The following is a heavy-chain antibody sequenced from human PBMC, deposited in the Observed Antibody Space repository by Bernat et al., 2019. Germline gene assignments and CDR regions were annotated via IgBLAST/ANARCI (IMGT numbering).Heavy chain of an antibody. Sequence: EVQLLESGGGFIQPGGSLRLSCAASGFTFSSYAMTWVRQAPGKGLEWVSAISGTGATTYYADSVKGRFTISSDNSKNTVYLQMNSLGVEDTAVYYCAKAGGRRFGEFDYWGQGTLVTVSS. CDR1: GFTFSSYA. CDR2: ISGTGATT. V-gene: IGHV3-23*01. D-gene: IGHD3-10*01. CDR3: AKAGGRRFGEFDY. J-gene: IGHJ4*02.